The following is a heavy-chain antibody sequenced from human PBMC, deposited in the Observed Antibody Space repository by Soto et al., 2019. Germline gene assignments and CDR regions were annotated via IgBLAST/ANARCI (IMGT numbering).Heavy chain of an antibody. CDR1: DADTRTDD. D-gene: IGHD3-10*01. CDR3: ACHSWCGEEELDWYDP. V-gene: IGHV4-59*08. J-gene: IGHJ5*02. Sequence: PSTTLSLACTVSDADTRTDDRSSTGQPPGKGLEWIGYIYYSGSTNYNPSLKSRVSISVDTYKKRFSLKLSSVTAADTAVYYCACHSWCGEEELDWYDPCGQGSPVTV. CDR2: IYYSGST.